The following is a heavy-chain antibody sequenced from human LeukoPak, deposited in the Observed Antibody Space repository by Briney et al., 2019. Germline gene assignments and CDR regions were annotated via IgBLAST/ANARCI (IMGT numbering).Heavy chain of an antibody. CDR1: GFTFSSYS. CDR3: ARDGGLYDSSGYYSPAAYAFDI. V-gene: IGHV3-21*01. Sequence: GGSLRLSCAASGFTFSSYSMNWVRQAPGKGLEWVSSISSSRSYIYYADSVKGRFTISRDNAKNSLYLQMNSLRAEDTAVYYCARDGGLYDSSGYYSPAAYAFDIWGQGTMVTVSS. CDR2: ISSSRSYI. J-gene: IGHJ3*02. D-gene: IGHD3-22*01.